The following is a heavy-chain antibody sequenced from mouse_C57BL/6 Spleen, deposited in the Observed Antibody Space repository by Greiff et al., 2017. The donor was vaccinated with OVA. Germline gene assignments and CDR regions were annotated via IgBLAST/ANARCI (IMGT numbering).Heavy chain of an antibody. CDR2: IDPNSGGT. CDR1: GYTFTSYW. Sequence: QVQLKQPGAELVKPGASVKLSCKASGYTFTSYWMHWVKQRPGRGLEWIGRIDPNSGGTKYNEKFKSKATLTVDKPSSTAYMQLSSLTSEDSAVYYCARMRDYYGSSYVGYFDVWGTGTTVTVSS. V-gene: IGHV1-72*01. D-gene: IGHD1-1*01. CDR3: ARMRDYYGSSYVGYFDV. J-gene: IGHJ1*03.